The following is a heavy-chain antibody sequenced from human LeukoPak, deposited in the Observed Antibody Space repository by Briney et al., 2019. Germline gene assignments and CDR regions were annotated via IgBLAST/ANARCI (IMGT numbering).Heavy chain of an antibody. CDR1: GGSISSSSYY. CDR2: IYYSGST. D-gene: IGHD3-3*01. Sequence: SETLSLTCTVSGGSISSSSYYWGWIRQPPGKGLEWIGTIYYSGSTYYNPSLKSRVTISVDTSKNQFSLKLSSVTAADTAVYYCARGEEFWSGYYREGPHTYNMDVWGQGTTVTVSS. CDR3: ARGEEFWSGYYREGPHTYNMDV. V-gene: IGHV4-39*01. J-gene: IGHJ6*02.